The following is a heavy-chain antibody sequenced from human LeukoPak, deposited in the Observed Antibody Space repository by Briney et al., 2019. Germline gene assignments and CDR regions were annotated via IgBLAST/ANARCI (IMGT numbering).Heavy chain of an antibody. D-gene: IGHD6-6*01. V-gene: IGHV4-59*02. CDR1: GGSVSGYY. CDR2: IYYGGST. CDR3: ARDREYSSSGLVWFDP. Sequence: PSETLSLTCTVSGGSVSGYYWSWIRQPPGKGLEWIGYIYYGGSTNYNPSLKSRVTISVGTSENQFSLKLTSVTAADTAVYYCARDREYSSSGLVWFDPWGHGILVTVSS. J-gene: IGHJ5*02.